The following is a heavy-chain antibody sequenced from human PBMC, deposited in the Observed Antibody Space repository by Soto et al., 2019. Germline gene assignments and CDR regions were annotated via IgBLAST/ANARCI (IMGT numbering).Heavy chain of an antibody. J-gene: IGHJ6*02. Sequence: QVQLVQSGAEVKKPGSSVKVSCRASGGTFSSHTISWVRQAPGQGLEWMGGIMPMFGVTNYARKFQGRLTMTANESTTTAYMEVSSLTAEDTAVYYCAGEGVTTSMSLPWMGYHYYGLEVWGQGTTVIVS. CDR3: AGEGVTTSMSLPWMGYHYYGLEV. V-gene: IGHV1-69*12. CDR1: GGTFSSHT. D-gene: IGHD1-26*01. CDR2: IMPMFGVT.